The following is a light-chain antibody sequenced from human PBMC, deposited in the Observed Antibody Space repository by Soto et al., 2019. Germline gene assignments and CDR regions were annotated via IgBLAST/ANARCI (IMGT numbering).Light chain of an antibody. V-gene: IGKV2-28*01. CDR2: LGS. CDR1: QSLLHSNGYNY. CDR3: MQALQSWT. J-gene: IGKJ1*01. Sequence: DIVMTQSPLSLPVTPGEPASISCRSSQSLLHSNGYNYLDWFVQKPGQSPQLLISLGSNRASGVPDRFSGRGSGTDFTLKISRVEAEDVGVYYCMQALQSWTFGQGTKVDIK.